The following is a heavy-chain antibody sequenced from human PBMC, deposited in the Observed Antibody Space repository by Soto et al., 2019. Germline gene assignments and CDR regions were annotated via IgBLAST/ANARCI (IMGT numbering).Heavy chain of an antibody. CDR3: GRFRLPMRLVGGVFAS. D-gene: IGHD3-16*01. Sequence: QVPLVQSGAEMMKSGSSVKVSCKVSGGSFNTYGIGWGRQAPGQGLEWMGEIIPLLGTPNYAQRFQGRVTITADEGPTAAYMESLGLSLGDSAVYSCGRFRLPMRLVGGVFASWGQGPLFTFAS. CDR1: GGSFNTYG. V-gene: IGHV1-69*01. CDR2: IIPLLGTP. J-gene: IGHJ4*02.